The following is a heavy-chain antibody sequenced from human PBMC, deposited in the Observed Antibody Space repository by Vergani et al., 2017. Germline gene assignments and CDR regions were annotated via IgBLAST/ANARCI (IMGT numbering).Heavy chain of an antibody. CDR3: AGAYVRYDWFDY. V-gene: IGHV3-23*01. CDR2: ISASGAPT. J-gene: IGHJ4*01. Sequence: EVQLLESGGDLVQPGGSLRLSYTASGFIFSTYAMSWVRQAPGKGLECVSGISASGAPTYYADSVKGRVTISRDNSKNTLYLQMNSLRVEVTAFYYCAGAYVRYDWFDYWGQRTLVTVSS. D-gene: IGHD3-9*01. CDR1: GFIFSTYA.